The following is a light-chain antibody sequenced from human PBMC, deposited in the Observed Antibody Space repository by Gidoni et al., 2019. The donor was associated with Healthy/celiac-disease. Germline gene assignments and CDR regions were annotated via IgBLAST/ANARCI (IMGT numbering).Light chain of an antibody. CDR1: QSISSW. CDR2: DAA. J-gene: IGKJ1*01. CDR3: QQYNSYSGT. V-gene: IGKV1-5*01. Sequence: DIQMTPSPSTLSASVGDSVTITCRASQSISSWLAWYQQKPGKAPKLLIYDAASLERGVPSRFSGSGSGTEFTLTISSLQPDDFATYYCQQYNSYSGTFGQGTKVEIK.